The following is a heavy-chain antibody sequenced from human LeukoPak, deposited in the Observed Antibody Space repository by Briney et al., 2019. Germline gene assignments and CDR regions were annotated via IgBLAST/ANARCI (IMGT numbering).Heavy chain of an antibody. CDR1: GFTVSSNY. CDR2: IYSGGST. J-gene: IGHJ4*02. D-gene: IGHD4-17*01. V-gene: IGHV3-53*01. Sequence: QPGGSLRLSCAAPGFTVSSNYMSWVRQAPGKGLEWVSVIYSGGSTYYADSVKGRFTISRDNSKNTLYLQMNSLRAEDTAVYYCARAPFYGDFFFDYWGQGTLVTVSS. CDR3: ARAPFYGDFFFDY.